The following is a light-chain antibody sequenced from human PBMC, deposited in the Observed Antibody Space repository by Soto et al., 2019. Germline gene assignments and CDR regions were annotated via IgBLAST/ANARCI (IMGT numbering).Light chain of an antibody. CDR3: QQYGSPPWT. J-gene: IGKJ1*01. Sequence: EIVLTQSPGTLSLSPGEGATLSCRASQSVSSSYLAWYQQKPGQAPRLLIYATSSRATDIPDRFSGSGSATDFTLTISRLEPEDFAVYYCQQYGSPPWTFGQGTKVEIK. CDR1: QSVSSSY. V-gene: IGKV3-20*01. CDR2: ATS.